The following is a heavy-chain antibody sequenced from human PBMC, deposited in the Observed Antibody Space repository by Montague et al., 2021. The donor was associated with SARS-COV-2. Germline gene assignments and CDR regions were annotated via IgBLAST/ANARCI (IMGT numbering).Heavy chain of an antibody. CDR1: GGSISGYY. Sequence: SDTLSLTCAVYGGSISGYYWSWIRQPPGKGLEWIGEINYSGSTNYNPSLNIRVTISVAMSKTQFSLKLSSLAAADAAVYDCAMERVRGVLFDYYYCGMDVWGQGTTVTVSS. D-gene: IGHD3-10*01. V-gene: IGHV4-34*01. J-gene: IGHJ6*02. CDR2: INYSGST. CDR3: AMERVRGVLFDYYYCGMDV.